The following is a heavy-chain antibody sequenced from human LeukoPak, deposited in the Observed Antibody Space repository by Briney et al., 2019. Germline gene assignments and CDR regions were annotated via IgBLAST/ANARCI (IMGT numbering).Heavy chain of an antibody. Sequence: GGSLRLSRAASGFTFSNYSMNWVRQAPGKGLEWVSFISSSGSYIFYADSVKGRFTISRDNAKNSLYLKMNSLRAEDTAVYYCARDMERYVPSAFDIWGQGTMVTVSS. V-gene: IGHV3-21*01. CDR1: GFTFSNYS. D-gene: IGHD1-1*01. CDR3: ARDMERYVPSAFDI. CDR2: ISSSGSYI. J-gene: IGHJ3*02.